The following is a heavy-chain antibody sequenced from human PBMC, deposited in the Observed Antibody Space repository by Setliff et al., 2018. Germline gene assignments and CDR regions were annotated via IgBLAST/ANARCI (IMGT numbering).Heavy chain of an antibody. CDR3: ARDFYAGGILYFRSAFDI. CDR1: GFTVSTFS. Sequence: GGSLRLSCAASGFTVSTFSMHWVRQAPVKGLEWVATISDDGSNEFYADSVKGRFTVFRDNSKNTLYLQMNSLRADDTATDYCARDFYAGGILYFRSAFDIWGQGTMVTGSS. V-gene: IGHV3-30*03. CDR2: ISDDGSNE. J-gene: IGHJ3*02. D-gene: IGHD3-3*01.